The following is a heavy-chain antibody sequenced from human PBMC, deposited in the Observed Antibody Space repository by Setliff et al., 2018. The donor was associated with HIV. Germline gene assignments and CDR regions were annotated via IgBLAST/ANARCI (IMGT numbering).Heavy chain of an antibody. CDR1: GGSISSYF. CDR3: ATHYGSGSYYNY. CDR2: IYTSGST. D-gene: IGHD3-10*01. V-gene: IGHV4-4*09. J-gene: IGHJ4*02. Sequence: SETLSLTCTVSGGSISSYFWSWIRQPPGKGLEWIGYIYTSGSTNYNPSLKSRVTISVDTSKNQFSLELYSVTAADTAVYYCATHYGSGSYYNYWGQGMLVTVSS.